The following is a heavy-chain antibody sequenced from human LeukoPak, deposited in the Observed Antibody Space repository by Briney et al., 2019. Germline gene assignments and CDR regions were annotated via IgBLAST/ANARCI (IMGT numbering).Heavy chain of an antibody. J-gene: IGHJ1*01. CDR1: GGTFSSYA. D-gene: IGHD2-21*02. CDR2: IIPIFGTA. Sequence: ASVKVSCKASGGTFSSYAISWVRQAPGQGLEWMGGIIPIFGTANYAQKFRGRVTITADESTSTAYMELSSLRSEDTAVYYCARDPPPGVTLYFQHWGQGTLVTVSS. V-gene: IGHV1-69*13. CDR3: ARDPPPGVTLYFQH.